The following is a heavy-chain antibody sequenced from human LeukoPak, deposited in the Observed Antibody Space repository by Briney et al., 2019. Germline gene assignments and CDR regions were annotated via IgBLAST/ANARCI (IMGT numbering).Heavy chain of an antibody. Sequence: SETLSLTCAVYGGSLSGYYWRWIRQPRGKGLEWIGEINHSGSTNYNPSLKSRVTISVDTSKNQFSLKLSSVTAADTAVYYCARGDYYYDSSGYSLPDYWGQGTLVTVSS. V-gene: IGHV4-34*01. CDR3: ARGDYYYDSSGYSLPDY. D-gene: IGHD3-22*01. CDR2: INHSGST. CDR1: GGSLSGYY. J-gene: IGHJ4*02.